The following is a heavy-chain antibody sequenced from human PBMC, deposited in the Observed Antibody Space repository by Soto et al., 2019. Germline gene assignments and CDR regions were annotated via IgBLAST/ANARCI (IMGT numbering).Heavy chain of an antibody. Sequence: EVQLVESGGGLVQPGGSPRLSCAASGFTFSSQWMYWVRQSPGKGPVWVSYINSDGSRIAYADSVKGRFTISRDNAKNTLYLQMNSLRVEDTAVYYCVRDIRWGRGTLVTVSS. CDR2: INSDGSRI. CDR3: VRDIR. J-gene: IGHJ4*02. CDR1: GFTFSSQW. V-gene: IGHV3-74*03.